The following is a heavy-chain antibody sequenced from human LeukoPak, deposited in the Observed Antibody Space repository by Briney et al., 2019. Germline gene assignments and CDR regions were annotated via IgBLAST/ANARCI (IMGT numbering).Heavy chain of an antibody. CDR3: ARTGSVVIGGLGQSPLDY. D-gene: IGHD2-21*01. V-gene: IGHV1-69*02. CDR1: GGTFSSYT. J-gene: IGHJ4*02. Sequence: SVKVSCKASGGTFSSYTISWVLQAPGQGLEWMGRIIPILGIANYAQKFQGRVTITSDKSTSTAYMELSRLRSEDTAVYYCARTGSVVIGGLGQSPLDYWGQGTLVTVSS. CDR2: IIPILGIA.